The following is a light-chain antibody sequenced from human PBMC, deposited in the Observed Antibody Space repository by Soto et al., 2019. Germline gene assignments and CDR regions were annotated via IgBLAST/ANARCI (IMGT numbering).Light chain of an antibody. Sequence: DIQITHSPSSLSASVLDRVTITSRPSQSISSYLNWYQQKPGKAPKVLIYDASSLQSGVPSRFSGSGSGTDFTLTISSLQPEDFATYYCQQSYTTPPWTFGQGTKVDIK. J-gene: IGKJ1*01. CDR3: QQSYTTPPWT. CDR1: QSISSY. V-gene: IGKV1-39*01. CDR2: DAS.